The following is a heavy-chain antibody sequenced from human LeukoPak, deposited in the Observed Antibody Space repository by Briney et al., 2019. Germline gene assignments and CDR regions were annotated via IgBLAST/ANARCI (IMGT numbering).Heavy chain of an antibody. CDR3: AREVVVPAAITYYYYYYMDV. V-gene: IGHV3-21*01. D-gene: IGHD2-2*01. Sequence: GGPLRLSCAASGFTFSSYSMNWVRQAPGKGLEWVSSISSSSSYIYYADSVKGRFTISRDNAKNSLYLQMNSLRAEDTAVYYCAREVVVPAAITYYYYYYMDVWGKGTTVTVSS. J-gene: IGHJ6*03. CDR1: GFTFSSYS. CDR2: ISSSSSYI.